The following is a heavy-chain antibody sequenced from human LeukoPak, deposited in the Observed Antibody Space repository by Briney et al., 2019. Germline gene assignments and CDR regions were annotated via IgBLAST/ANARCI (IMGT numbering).Heavy chain of an antibody. V-gene: IGHV3-21*01. CDR2: ISSSSSYI. Sequence: GSLRLSCAASGFTFSSYSMNWVRQAPGKGLEWVSSISSSSSYIYYADSVKGRFTISRDNSKNTLYLQMNSLRAEDTAVYYCARADGYYYDSSGYDYWGQGTLVTVSS. CDR3: ARADGYYYDSSGYDY. CDR1: GFTFSSYS. J-gene: IGHJ4*02. D-gene: IGHD3-22*01.